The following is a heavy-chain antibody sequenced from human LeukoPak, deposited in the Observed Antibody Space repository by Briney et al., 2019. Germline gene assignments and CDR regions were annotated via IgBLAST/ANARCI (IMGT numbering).Heavy chain of an antibody. CDR2: IYYSGST. D-gene: IGHD5-18*01. CDR3: ARAIYSYGQRFDY. J-gene: IGHJ4*02. V-gene: IGHV4-61*05. Sequence: SETLSLTCTVSGGSISSSSYYWGWIRQPPGKGLEWIGYIYYSGSTNYNPSLKSRVTISVDTSKNQFSLKPSSVTAADTAVYYCARAIYSYGQRFDYWGQGTLVTVSS. CDR1: GGSISSSSYY.